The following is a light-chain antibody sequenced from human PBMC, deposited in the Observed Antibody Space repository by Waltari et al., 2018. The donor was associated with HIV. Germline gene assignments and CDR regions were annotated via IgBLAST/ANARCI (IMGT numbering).Light chain of an antibody. Sequence: DIQMTKSPSSLSASVGDRVTITCRASQSSSSYLNWYQQKPGKAPKLLIYAAASLQSGVPSRFSGSGSVTDFTLTISSLQPEDFATYYFQQSYTTPRTFGQGTKVEIK. CDR3: QQSYTTPRT. CDR1: QSSSSY. J-gene: IGKJ1*01. V-gene: IGKV1-39*01. CDR2: AAA.